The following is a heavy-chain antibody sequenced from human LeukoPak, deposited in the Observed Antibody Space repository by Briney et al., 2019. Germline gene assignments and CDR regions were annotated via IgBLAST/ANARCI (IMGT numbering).Heavy chain of an antibody. CDR3: AKAYYDFWSGYPNWFDP. D-gene: IGHD3-3*01. CDR2: ISSSSSYI. J-gene: IGHJ5*02. CDR1: GFTFSSYS. Sequence: PGGSLRLSYAASGFTFSSYSMNWVRQAPGKGLEWVSSISSSSSYIYYADSVKGRFTISRDNAKNSLYLQMNSLRAEDTAVYYCAKAYYDFWSGYPNWFDPWGQGTLVTVSS. V-gene: IGHV3-21*01.